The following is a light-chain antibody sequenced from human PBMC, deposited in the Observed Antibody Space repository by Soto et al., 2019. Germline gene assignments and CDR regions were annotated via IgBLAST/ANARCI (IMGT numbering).Light chain of an antibody. CDR3: QHRSKWPLT. J-gene: IGKJ4*01. V-gene: IGKV3-11*01. CDR2: DAS. CDR1: QSVSSY. Sequence: EIVLTQSPATLSVSPGERATLSCRASQSVSSYLAWLQQKPGQAPRLLIYDASNRATGIPARFSGSGSGTDFTLTISSLEPEDFAVYYCQHRSKWPLTFGGGTKVEIK.